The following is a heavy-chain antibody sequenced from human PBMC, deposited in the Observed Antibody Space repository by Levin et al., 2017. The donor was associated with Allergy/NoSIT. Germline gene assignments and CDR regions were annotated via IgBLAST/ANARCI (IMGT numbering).Heavy chain of an antibody. D-gene: IGHD2-8*01. CDR3: ARTPNGKNYWYFDL. V-gene: IGHV3-74*01. CDR1: GFTFSSYW. CDR2: INSDGSST. Sequence: GGSLRLSCAASGFTFSSYWMHWVRQAPGKGLVWVSRINSDGSSTSYADSVKGRFTISRDNAKNTLYLQMNSLRAEDTAVYYCARTPNGKNYWYFDLWGRGTLVTVSS. J-gene: IGHJ2*01.